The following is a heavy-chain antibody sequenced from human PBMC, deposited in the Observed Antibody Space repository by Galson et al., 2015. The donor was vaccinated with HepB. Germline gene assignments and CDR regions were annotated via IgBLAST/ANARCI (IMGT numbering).Heavy chain of an antibody. CDR2: INPSGGST. J-gene: IGHJ3*02. CDR1: GYTFTSYY. V-gene: IGHV1-46*01. D-gene: IGHD3-10*01. CDR3: ARSMVRGVIITLHDAFDI. Sequence: SVKVSCKASGYTFTSYYMHWVRQAPGQGLEWMGIINPSGGSTSYAQEFQGRVTMTRDTSTSTAYMELRSLRSDDTAVYYCARSMVRGVIITLHDAFDIWGQGTMVTVSS.